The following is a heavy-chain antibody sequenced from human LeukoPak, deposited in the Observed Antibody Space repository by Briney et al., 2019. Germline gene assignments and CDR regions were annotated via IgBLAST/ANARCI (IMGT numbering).Heavy chain of an antibody. J-gene: IGHJ6*03. CDR3: ARWYYYYYMDV. CDR1: GYSISSGYY. V-gene: IGHV4-38-2*02. CDR2: IYHSGST. Sequence: SETLSLTCTVSGYSISSGYYWGWIRQPPGKGLEWIGSIYHSGSTYYNPSLKSRVTISVDTSKNQFSLKLSSVTAADTAMYYCARWYYYYYMDVWGKGTTVTISS.